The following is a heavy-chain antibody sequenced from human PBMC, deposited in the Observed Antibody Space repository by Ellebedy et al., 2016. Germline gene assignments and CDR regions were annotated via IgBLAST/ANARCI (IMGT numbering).Heavy chain of an antibody. CDR2: ISGSGGST. V-gene: IGHV3-23*01. CDR1: GFTFSSYA. CDR3: AKGGGSYQTYYFDY. Sequence: GESLKISXAASGFTFSSYAMSWVRQAPGKGLEWVSAISGSGGSTYYADSVKGRFTISRDNSKSTLYLQMNSLRAEDTAVYYCAKGGGSYQTYYFDYWGQGTLVTVSS. D-gene: IGHD1-26*01. J-gene: IGHJ4*02.